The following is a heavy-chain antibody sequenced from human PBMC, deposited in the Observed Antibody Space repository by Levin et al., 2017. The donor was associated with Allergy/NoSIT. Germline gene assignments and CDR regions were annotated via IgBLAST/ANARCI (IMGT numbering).Heavy chain of an antibody. V-gene: IGHV1-2*03. CDR1: GYTFTGYY. Sequence: LGASVKVSCKASGYTFTGYYMHWVRQAPGQGLEWMGWINPNSGGTNYAQKFQGRVTMTRDTSISTAYMELSRLRSDDTAVYYCARAVVAHAGAAFDYWGQGTLVTVSS. D-gene: IGHD2-15*01. CDR2: INPNSGGT. CDR3: ARAVVAHAGAAFDY. J-gene: IGHJ4*02.